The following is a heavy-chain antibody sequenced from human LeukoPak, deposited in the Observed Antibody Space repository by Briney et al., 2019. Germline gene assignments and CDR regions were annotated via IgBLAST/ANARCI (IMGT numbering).Heavy chain of an antibody. CDR2: IYYSGST. J-gene: IGHJ3*02. D-gene: IGHD1-26*01. V-gene: IGHV4-39*01. CDR1: GGSISSSSYY. Sequence: SETLSLTCTVSGGSISSSSYYWGWIRQPPGKGLEWIGSIYYSGSTYYNPSLKSRVTISVDTSKNQFSLKLSSVTAADTAVYYCARQDSGSYLRPGAFDIWGQGTMVTVSS. CDR3: ARQDSGSYLRPGAFDI.